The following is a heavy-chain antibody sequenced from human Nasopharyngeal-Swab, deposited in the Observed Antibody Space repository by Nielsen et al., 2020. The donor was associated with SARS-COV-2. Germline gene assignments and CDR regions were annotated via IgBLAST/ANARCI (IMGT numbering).Heavy chain of an antibody. J-gene: IGHJ1*01. CDR2: IYSGGST. Sequence: GGSLRLSCAPSGFTVSSNYMSWVRQAAGKGLEWVSVIYSGGSTYYADSVKGRFTISRDNSKNTLYLQMNSLRAEDTAVYYCATSAARGYFQHWGQGTLVTVSS. V-gene: IGHV3-53*01. CDR1: GFTVSSNY. D-gene: IGHD6-6*01. CDR3: ATSAARGYFQH.